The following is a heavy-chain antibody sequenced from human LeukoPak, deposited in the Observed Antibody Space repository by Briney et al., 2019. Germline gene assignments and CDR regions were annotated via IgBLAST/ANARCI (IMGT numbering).Heavy chain of an antibody. J-gene: IGHJ3*02. CDR3: AIKTRDGAFDI. Sequence: SVKVSCKAPGGTFSSYATSWVRQAPGQGLEWMGGIIPIFGTANYAQKFQGRVTITTDESTSTAYMELSSLRSEDTAVYYCAIKTRDGAFDIWGQGTMVTVSS. CDR1: GGTFSSYA. V-gene: IGHV1-69*05. CDR2: IIPIFGTA. D-gene: IGHD1-14*01.